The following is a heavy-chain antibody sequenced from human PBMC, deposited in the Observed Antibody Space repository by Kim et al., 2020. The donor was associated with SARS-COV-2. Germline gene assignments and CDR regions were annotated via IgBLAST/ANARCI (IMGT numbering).Heavy chain of an antibody. Sequence: SETLSLTCAVSGGSISSSNWWSWVRQPPGKGLEWIGEIYHSGSTNYNPSLKSRVTISVDKSKNQFSLKLSSVTAADTAVYYCAREPGGSKGAFDIWGQGTMVTVSS. J-gene: IGHJ3*02. CDR2: IYHSGST. CDR1: GGSISSSNW. CDR3: AREPGGSKGAFDI. V-gene: IGHV4-4*02. D-gene: IGHD2-15*01.